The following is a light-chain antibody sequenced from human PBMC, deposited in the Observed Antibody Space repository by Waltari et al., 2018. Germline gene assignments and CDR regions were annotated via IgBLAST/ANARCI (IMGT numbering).Light chain of an antibody. CDR2: GKD. V-gene: IGLV3-19*01. CDR1: SLRNPY. CDR3: SSRNGRANEVV. J-gene: IGLJ3*02. Sequence: SSKLTQDPAVSAAWGQHIRLTCQGDSLRNPYANWYQLKPGRAPVLVIFGKDKRPSGIPDRISGYSSGTTSTLTITGAQAEDEADYYCSSRNGRANEVVFAGGTKVTVL.